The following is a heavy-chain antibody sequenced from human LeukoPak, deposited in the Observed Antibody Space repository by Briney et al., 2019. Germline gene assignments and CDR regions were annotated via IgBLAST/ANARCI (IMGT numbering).Heavy chain of an antibody. V-gene: IGHV4-34*01. J-gene: IGHJ6*03. CDR3: ARAEIGNRVGLSLAYYYMDV. D-gene: IGHD1-14*01. CDR1: GGSFSGYY. CDR2: INHSGST. Sequence: PSETLSLTCAVYGGSFSGYYWSWIRQPPGKGLEWIGEINHSGSTNYNPSLKSRVTISVDTSKNQFSLKLSSVTAADTAVYYCARAEIGNRVGLSLAYYYMDVWGKGTTVTVSS.